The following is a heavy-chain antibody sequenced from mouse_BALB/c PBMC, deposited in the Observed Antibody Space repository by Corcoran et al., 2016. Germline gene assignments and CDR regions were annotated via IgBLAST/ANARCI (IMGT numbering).Heavy chain of an antibody. CDR1: GFNIKDTY. CDR2: IDPANGNT. V-gene: IGHV14-3*02. J-gene: IGHJ1*01. CDR3: ARWDWYFDV. Sequence: EVQLQQSGAVLVTPGASVKLSCTACGFNIKDTYMHWVKQRPEQGLGWSGRIDPANGNTKYDPKFQGKATITADTSSNTAYMQLSSLTSEDTAVYYCARWDWYFDVWGAGTTVTVSS.